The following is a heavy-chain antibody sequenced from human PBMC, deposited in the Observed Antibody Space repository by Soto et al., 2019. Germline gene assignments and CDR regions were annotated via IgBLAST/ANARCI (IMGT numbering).Heavy chain of an antibody. CDR3: AGGGVCGGGSGYSPGPGKYSFDS. Sequence: SETLSLTCAVYGGSFSGYYWSWIRQPPGKGLEWIGEINHSGSTNYNPSLKSRVTISVDTSKNQFSLKLSSVTAADTAVYYLAGGGVCGGGSGYSPGPGKYSFDSGGKETLVTAPS. J-gene: IGHJ4*02. V-gene: IGHV4-34*01. CDR2: INHSGST. D-gene: IGHD2-15*01. CDR1: GGSFSGYY.